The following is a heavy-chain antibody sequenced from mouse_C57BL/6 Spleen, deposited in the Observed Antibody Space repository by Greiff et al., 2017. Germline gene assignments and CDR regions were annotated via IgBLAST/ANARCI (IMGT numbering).Heavy chain of an antibody. V-gene: IGHV5-17*01. CDR1: GFTFSDYG. J-gene: IGHJ4*01. CDR3: ARGDGYSYAMDY. Sequence: EVKLMESGGGLVKPGGSLKLSCAASGFTFSDYGMHWVRQAPEKGLEWVAYISSGSSTIYYADTVKGRFTISRDNAKNTLFLQMTSLRSEDTAMDHCARGDGYSYAMDYWGQGTSVTVSS. CDR2: ISSGSSTI. D-gene: IGHD2-3*01.